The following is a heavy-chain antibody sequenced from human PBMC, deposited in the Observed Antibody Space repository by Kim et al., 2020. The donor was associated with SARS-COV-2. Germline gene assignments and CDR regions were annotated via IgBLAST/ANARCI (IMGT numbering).Heavy chain of an antibody. CDR2: ISSSSSYI. D-gene: IGHD6-13*01. V-gene: IGHV3-21*01. CDR3: ARVIAAAGVDY. CDR1: GFTFSSYS. J-gene: IGHJ4*02. Sequence: GGSLRLSCAASGFTFSSYSMNWVRQAPGKGLEWVSSISSSSSYIYYADSVKGRFTISRDNAKNSLYLQMNSLRAEDTAVYYCARVIAAAGVDYWGQGTLVTVSS.